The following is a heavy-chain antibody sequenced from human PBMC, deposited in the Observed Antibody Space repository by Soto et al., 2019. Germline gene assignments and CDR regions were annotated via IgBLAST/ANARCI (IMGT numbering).Heavy chain of an antibody. D-gene: IGHD6-13*01. CDR2: VYYIGRT. Sequence: SETLSLTCTVSGGSVSSGSSYWIWIRQPPGMGLEWIGFVYYIGRTNYNPSLMSRVAISVDTSKNQFSLKLSSVTAADTAVYQCAAAYSNSLFDPWGQGTLVTVSS. CDR1: GGSVSSGSSY. J-gene: IGHJ5*02. CDR3: AAAYSNSLFDP. V-gene: IGHV4-61*01.